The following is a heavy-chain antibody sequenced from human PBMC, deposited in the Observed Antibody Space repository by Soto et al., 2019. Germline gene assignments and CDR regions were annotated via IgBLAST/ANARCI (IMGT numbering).Heavy chain of an antibody. CDR2: ISYDGSNE. Sequence: QVQLVESGGGVVRPGTSLRVSCAASGFTFSSYGLHWVRQAPGKGLVWVAEISYDGSNEYYRDSLKGRFTISRDNSKNTLHSQMNSLPVQDTAVNNCAKDKVAQLSLPDHWGQGTLVTVSS. J-gene: IGHJ4*02. V-gene: IGHV3-30*18. CDR3: AKDKVAQLSLPDH. D-gene: IGHD3-16*02. CDR1: GFTFSSYG.